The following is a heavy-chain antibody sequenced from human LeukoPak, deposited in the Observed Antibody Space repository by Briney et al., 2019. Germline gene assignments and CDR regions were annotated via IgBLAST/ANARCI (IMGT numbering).Heavy chain of an antibody. CDR1: GFTFSSYG. CDR3: AKVTSSYNYFDY. CDR2: IRYDGSNK. Sequence: GGSLRLSCAASGFTFSSYGMHWVRQAPGKGLEWVAFIRYDGSNKYYADSVKGRFTISRDNSKNTLYLQMNSLRAEDTAVYYCAKVTSSYNYFDYWGQGSLVTVSS. D-gene: IGHD2-2*01. J-gene: IGHJ4*02. V-gene: IGHV3-30*02.